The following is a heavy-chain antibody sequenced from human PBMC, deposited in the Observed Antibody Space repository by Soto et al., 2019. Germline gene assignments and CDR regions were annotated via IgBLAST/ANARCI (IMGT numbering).Heavy chain of an antibody. V-gene: IGHV3-33*01. J-gene: IGHJ3*02. Sequence: QVQLVESGGGVVQPGRSLRLSCAASGFTFSSYGMHWVRQAPGKGLEWVAVIWYDGSIKYYADSVKGRFTISRDNSKNTLYLQMNSLRAEDTAVYYCAREGIAAAAPGAFDIWGQGTMVTVSS. CDR1: GFTFSSYG. CDR2: IWYDGSIK. D-gene: IGHD6-13*01. CDR3: AREGIAAAAPGAFDI.